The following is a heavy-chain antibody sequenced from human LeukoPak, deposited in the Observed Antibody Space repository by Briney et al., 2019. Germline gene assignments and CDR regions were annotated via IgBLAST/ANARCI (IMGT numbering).Heavy chain of an antibody. Sequence: SETLSLTCTVSGYSISSCYYWGWIRQPPGKGLEWIGSIYHSGSTYYNPSLKSRVTISVDTSKNQFSLKLSSVTAADTAVYYCARVGYSSPSGWFDPWGQGTLVTVSS. V-gene: IGHV4-38-2*02. CDR1: GYSISSCYY. CDR3: ARVGYSSPSGWFDP. CDR2: IYHSGST. J-gene: IGHJ5*02. D-gene: IGHD6-13*01.